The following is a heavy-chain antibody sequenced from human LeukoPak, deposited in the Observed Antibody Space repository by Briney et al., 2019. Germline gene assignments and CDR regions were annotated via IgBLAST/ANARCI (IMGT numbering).Heavy chain of an antibody. CDR1: GGSISSYY. Sequence: KPSETLSLTCTVSGGSISSYYWSWIRQPPGMGLEWIGYIYYTGSTNYNPSLKSRVTISVDTSKNQFSLKLNSVTAADTTVYYCASVSMDTFYYYYMDVWGKETTVTVSS. CDR2: IYYTGST. CDR3: ASVSMDTFYYYYMDV. D-gene: IGHD5-18*01. V-gene: IGHV4-59*08. J-gene: IGHJ6*03.